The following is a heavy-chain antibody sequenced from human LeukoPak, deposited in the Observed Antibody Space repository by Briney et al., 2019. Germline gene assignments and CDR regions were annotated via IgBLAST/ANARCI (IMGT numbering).Heavy chain of an antibody. CDR1: GFNFRDFA. CDR3: AKDLHYWVAMDV. D-gene: IGHD2-15*01. CDR2: IGSDTTT. V-gene: IGHV3-23*01. J-gene: IGHJ6*02. Sequence: PGGSLRLSCAASGFNFRDFAISWVRQAPGKGLEWDSGIGSDTTTHYAESVKGRFAISRDNAKNTLYLHMNSVRAEDTALYYCAKDLHYWVAMDVWGQGTTVTVS.